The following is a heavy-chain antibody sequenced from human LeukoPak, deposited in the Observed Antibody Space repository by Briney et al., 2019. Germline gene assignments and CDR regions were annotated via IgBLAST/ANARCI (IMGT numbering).Heavy chain of an antibody. Sequence: PGGSLRLSCAASGFTFSSYNMSWVRQAPGKGLEWVSSISSSSSYIYYADRLTGRFTISRDNANISLYLQMNSLRAEDTSVNYCARYPTPGEPPHNWGQGTLVTVSS. CDR3: ARYPTPGEPPHN. D-gene: IGHD4-17*01. CDR2: ISSSSSYI. CDR1: GFTFSSYN. J-gene: IGHJ4*02. V-gene: IGHV3-21*01.